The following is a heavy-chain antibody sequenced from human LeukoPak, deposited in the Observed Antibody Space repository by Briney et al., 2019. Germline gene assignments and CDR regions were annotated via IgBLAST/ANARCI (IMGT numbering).Heavy chain of an antibody. CDR2: INGSGDST. D-gene: IGHD3-10*01. CDR3: AKDRGIISDY. CDR1: GFACSSYE. J-gene: IGHJ4*02. V-gene: IGHV3-23*01. Sequence: QPGGSLRLSCAASGFACSSYEMNWVRQAPGKGLEWVSSINGSGDSTYYADSVKGRFTISRDNSKNTLYLQMNSLRAEDTAVYYCAKDRGIISDYWGQGTLVTVSS.